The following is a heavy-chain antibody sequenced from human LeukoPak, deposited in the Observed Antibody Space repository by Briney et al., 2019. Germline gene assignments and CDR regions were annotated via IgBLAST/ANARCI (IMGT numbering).Heavy chain of an antibody. Sequence: GGSLRLSCAASGFTFSSYEMNWVRQAPGKGLEWVSYISSSGSTIYYADSVKGRFTISRDNAKNSLYLQMNSLRAEDTAVYYCARDRPYYYGSGSSYYFDYWGQGTLVTVSS. CDR2: ISSSGSTI. J-gene: IGHJ4*02. CDR1: GFTFSSYE. CDR3: ARDRPYYYGSGSSYYFDY. D-gene: IGHD3-10*01. V-gene: IGHV3-48*03.